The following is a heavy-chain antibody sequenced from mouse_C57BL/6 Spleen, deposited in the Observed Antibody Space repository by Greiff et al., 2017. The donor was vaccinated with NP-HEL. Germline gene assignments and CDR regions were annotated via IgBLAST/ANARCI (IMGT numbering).Heavy chain of an antibody. CDR3: TRKGHYGSSFDY. Sequence: VQLKESGAELVRPGASVTLSCKASGYTFTDYEMHWVKQTPVHGLEWIGAIDPETGGTAYNQKFKGKAILTADKSSSTAYMELRSLTSEDSAVYYCTRKGHYGSSFDYWGQGTTLTVSS. D-gene: IGHD1-1*01. CDR1: GYTFTDYE. CDR2: IDPETGGT. V-gene: IGHV1-15*01. J-gene: IGHJ2*01.